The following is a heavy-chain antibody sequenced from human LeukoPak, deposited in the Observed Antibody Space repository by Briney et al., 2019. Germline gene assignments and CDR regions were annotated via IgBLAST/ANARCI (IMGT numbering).Heavy chain of an antibody. CDR2: INHSGST. CDR1: GGSFSGYY. D-gene: IGHD6-6*01. CDR3: ARGRGNYARHSSSRNWFDP. Sequence: SETLSLTCAVYGGSFSGYYWSWIRQPPGKGLEWIGEINHSGSTNYNPSLKSRVTISVDTSKNQFSLKLSSVTAADTAVYYCARGRGNYARHSSSRNWFDPWGQGTLVTVSS. J-gene: IGHJ5*02. V-gene: IGHV4-34*01.